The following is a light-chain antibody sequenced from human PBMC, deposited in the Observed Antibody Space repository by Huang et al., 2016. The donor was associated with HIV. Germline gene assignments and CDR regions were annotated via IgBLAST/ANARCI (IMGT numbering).Light chain of an antibody. CDR3: QQYNNLPRT. V-gene: IGKV3-15*01. Sequence: EIVMTQSPATLSVSPGERATLSCRAGQSVSSNLAWYQQKPGQSPRLLIDNTTTRATCAPARFRGSGSGTEITLTISSLQSEDFAVYYCQQYNNLPRTFGKGTKVDIK. CDR2: NTT. CDR1: QSVSSN. J-gene: IGKJ1*01.